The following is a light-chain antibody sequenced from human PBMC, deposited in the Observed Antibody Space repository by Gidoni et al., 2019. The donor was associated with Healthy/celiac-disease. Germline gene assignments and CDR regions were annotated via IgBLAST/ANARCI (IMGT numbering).Light chain of an antibody. Sequence: QSVLTQTPSVSSATGQRVTISCTGSSYNIGACYDVHWYQQLPVTAPKLLIYGTSNRPSGVPDRFDGSKSGTSASLAITGLQAEDEADYYCQSYDSSRSGYVFGTGTKVTVL. J-gene: IGLJ1*01. CDR2: GTS. V-gene: IGLV1-40*01. CDR1: SYNIGACYD. CDR3: QSYDSSRSGYV.